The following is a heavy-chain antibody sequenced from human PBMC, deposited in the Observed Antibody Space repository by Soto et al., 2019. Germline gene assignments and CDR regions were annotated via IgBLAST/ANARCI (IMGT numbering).Heavy chain of an antibody. V-gene: IGHV3-64*05. CDR1: GFTFRQFA. Sequence: GGSLRLSCSASGFTFRQFAMYWVRQAPGKGLEYVSAIGSNGGSTYYADSVKGRFTISRDDSKNTLYVQVSSLRAEDTAIYYCVKGCSPTLTIPCFDYWGQGTLVTVSS. CDR2: IGSNGGST. J-gene: IGHJ4*02. CDR3: VKGCSPTLTIPCFDY. D-gene: IGHD4-17*01.